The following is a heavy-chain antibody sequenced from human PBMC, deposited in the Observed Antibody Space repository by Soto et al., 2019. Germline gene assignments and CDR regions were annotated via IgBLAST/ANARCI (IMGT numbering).Heavy chain of an antibody. D-gene: IGHD2-2*02. CDR3: AKDGYGYCSSTSCYTHAKQNWFDP. V-gene: IGHV3-23*01. J-gene: IGHJ5*02. CDR1: GFTFSSYA. Sequence: EVQLLESGGGLVQPGGSLRLSCAASGFTFSSYAMSWVRQAPGKGLEWVSAISGSGGSTYYADSVKGRFTISRDNSKNTLYLQMNSLRAEDTAVYYCAKDGYGYCSSTSCYTHAKQNWFDPWGQGTLVTVSS. CDR2: ISGSGGST.